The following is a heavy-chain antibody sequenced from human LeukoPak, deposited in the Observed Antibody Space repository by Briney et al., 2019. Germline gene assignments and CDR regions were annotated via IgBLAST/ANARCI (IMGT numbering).Heavy chain of an antibody. J-gene: IGHJ4*02. CDR2: MNPNSGGT. Sequence: ASVNVSCKASGYTFTGYYMHWVRQAPEQGLEWMGWMNPNSGGTNYAQKFQGRVTMTRDTSISTAYMELSRLSSDDTAVYYCARAFRKFDYYDSSGYYPQFGYWGQGTLVTVSS. CDR3: ARAFRKFDYYDSSGYYPQFGY. V-gene: IGHV1-2*02. CDR1: GYTFTGYY. D-gene: IGHD3-22*01.